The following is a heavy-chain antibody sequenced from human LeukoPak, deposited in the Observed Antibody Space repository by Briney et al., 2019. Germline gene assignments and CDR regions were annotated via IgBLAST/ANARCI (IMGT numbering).Heavy chain of an antibody. CDR2: IKQDGSEK. D-gene: IGHD6-13*01. Sequence: GGSLRLSCAASGFTFGSYWMSWVRQAPGKGLEWVANIKQDGSEKYYVDSVKGRFTISRDNAKNTLYLQMNSLRAEDTAVYYCAREGGIAAASFDYWGQGTLVTVSS. CDR1: GFTFGSYW. CDR3: AREGGIAAASFDY. J-gene: IGHJ4*02. V-gene: IGHV3-7*01.